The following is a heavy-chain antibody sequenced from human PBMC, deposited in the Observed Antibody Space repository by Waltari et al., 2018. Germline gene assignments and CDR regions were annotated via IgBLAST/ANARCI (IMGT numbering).Heavy chain of an antibody. D-gene: IGHD3-22*01. Sequence: QVQLVQSGAEAKKPGSSVRVSCRASGGTFPSDRVNWVRQAPGQGLEWMGRIMPDISETKYAVKCQGRITRTADQSTGTVYMEVRRLRSDDTAVYYGAGGDGGYYYHKMDVWGQGTTVTVSS. V-gene: IGHV1-69*02. CDR3: AGGDGGYYYHKMDV. CDR2: IMPDISET. J-gene: IGHJ6*02. CDR1: GGTFPSDR.